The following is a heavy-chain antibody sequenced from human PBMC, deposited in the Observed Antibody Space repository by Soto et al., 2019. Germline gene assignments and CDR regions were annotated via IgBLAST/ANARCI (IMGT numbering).Heavy chain of an antibody. CDR1: GFTLSSYW. J-gene: IGHJ4*02. V-gene: IGHV3-74*01. Sequence: EVQLVESGGGLVQPGGSLRLSCAASGFTLSSYWMHWVRQAPGKGLVWISRINIDGSSTSYADSVKGRFTISRDNAKNTLYLQVNSLRAEDTAVYYCARSRDGYNFVGDCWGQGTRVTVSS. CDR2: INIDGSST. D-gene: IGHD5-12*01. CDR3: ARSRDGYNFVGDC.